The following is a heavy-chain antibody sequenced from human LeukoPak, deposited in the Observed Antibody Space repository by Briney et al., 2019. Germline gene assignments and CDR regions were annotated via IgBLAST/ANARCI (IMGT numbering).Heavy chain of an antibody. Sequence: SVKVSCKASGGTSSSYTISWVRQAPGQGLEWMGRIIPILDIANYAQKFQGRVTITADKSTSTAYMELSSLRSEDTAVYYCARPTQGQLGRNWFDPWGQGTLVTVSS. V-gene: IGHV1-69*02. D-gene: IGHD6-6*01. CDR3: ARPTQGQLGRNWFDP. CDR2: IIPILDIA. CDR1: GGTSSSYT. J-gene: IGHJ5*02.